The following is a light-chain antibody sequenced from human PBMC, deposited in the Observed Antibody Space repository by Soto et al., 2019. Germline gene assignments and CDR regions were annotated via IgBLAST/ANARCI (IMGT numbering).Light chain of an antibody. CDR2: KAT. V-gene: IGKV1-5*03. J-gene: IGKJ1*01. CDR3: QQYSAFPWT. Sequence: DIQMTQSPSTLSASVGDIVTITCRASQDISAWLAWYQQKPGKPPKLVIYKATALETGVPSRFSGRGSGTEFTLTISSLQPDDFTTYYCQQYSAFPWTFGQGTKVEI. CDR1: QDISAW.